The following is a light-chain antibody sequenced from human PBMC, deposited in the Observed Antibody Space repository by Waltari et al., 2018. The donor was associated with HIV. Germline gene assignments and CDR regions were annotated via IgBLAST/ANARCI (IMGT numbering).Light chain of an antibody. J-gene: IGLJ3*02. V-gene: IGLV1-51*01. CDR3: GTWDTSLSAGV. Sequence: QSVLTQPPSVSAAPGPKVVISCSGGSSHIGNNYVSWFQQLPRTAPKFIIYDNNKRPSGIPDRFSGSRSGTSATLSITGLQSGDEADYYCGTWDTSLSAGVFGGGTKVTVL. CDR2: DNN. CDR1: SSHIGNNY.